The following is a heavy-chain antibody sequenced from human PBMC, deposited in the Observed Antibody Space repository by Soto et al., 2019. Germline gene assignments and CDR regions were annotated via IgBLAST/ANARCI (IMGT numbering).Heavy chain of an antibody. CDR3: ARAPKVSGSSQTRPDF. D-gene: IGHD6-6*01. CDR2: ISQSGST. Sequence: SDTLSLTCAVYGGSFSGYYWSWIRQPPGKGLEWIGEISQSGSTNYNPSLKSRVSISIDTSKNQFSLNLTSVTAADTAVYYCARAPKVSGSSQTRPDFWGQGALVTVSS. J-gene: IGHJ4*02. V-gene: IGHV4-34*01. CDR1: GGSFSGYY.